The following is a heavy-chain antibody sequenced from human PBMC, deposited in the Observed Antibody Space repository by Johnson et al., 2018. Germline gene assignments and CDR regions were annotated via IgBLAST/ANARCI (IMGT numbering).Heavy chain of an antibody. J-gene: IGHJ3*02. CDR2: ISSNSSTI. V-gene: IGHV3-48*01. CDR1: GFTFRSYT. Sequence: VQLVESGGGLVQXGGSLRLSCAASGFTFRSYTMNWVRQAPGKGLEWISYISSNSSTIYYADSVKGRLTISRDNAKNSLYLHMNSLRAEDTAVYYCARDGSGWTHNAFDIWGQGTMVTVSS. CDR3: ARDGSGWTHNAFDI. D-gene: IGHD6-19*01.